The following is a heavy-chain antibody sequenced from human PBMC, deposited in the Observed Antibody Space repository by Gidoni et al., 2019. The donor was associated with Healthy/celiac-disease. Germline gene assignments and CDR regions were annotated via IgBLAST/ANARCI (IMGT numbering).Heavy chain of an antibody. V-gene: IGHV3-30*18. CDR1: GFTFRSYG. D-gene: IGHD3-10*01. J-gene: IGHJ4*02. CDR2: ISYDGSNK. Sequence: QVQLVESGGGVVQPGRSLRLSCAASGFTFRSYGMHWVRQAPGKGLEWVAVISYDGSNKYYADYVKGRFTISRDNSKNTLYLQMNSLRAEDTAVYYCAKGLGGMVRGAAGYWGQGTLVTVSS. CDR3: AKGLGGMVRGAAGY.